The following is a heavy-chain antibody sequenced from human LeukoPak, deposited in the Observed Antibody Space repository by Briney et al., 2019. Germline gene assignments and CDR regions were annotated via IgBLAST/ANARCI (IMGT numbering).Heavy chain of an antibody. J-gene: IGHJ4*02. Sequence: ASVKVPCKASGYTFTNNDNHWVRQATGPGLEWMGWMHPNSDDTGEAQKFQGRDPITRNTSISTAYMELSSLRPEDRAVYYCARQFGTGDNFDHWGQGTLLIVSS. CDR2: MHPNSDDT. CDR3: ARQFGTGDNFDH. D-gene: IGHD3-10*01. V-gene: IGHV1-8*01. CDR1: GYTFTNND.